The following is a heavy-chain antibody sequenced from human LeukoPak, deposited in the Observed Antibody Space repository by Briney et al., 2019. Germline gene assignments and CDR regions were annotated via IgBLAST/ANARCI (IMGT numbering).Heavy chain of an antibody. CDR1: GGTFSSYA. D-gene: IGHD6-13*01. CDR3: ARTSGYSSSWYIGANFDY. J-gene: IGHJ4*02. Sequence: ASVKVSCKASGGTFSSYAISWVRQAPGQGLEWMGGIIPIFGTANYAQKFQGRVTITADESTSTAYMELSSLRSEDTAVYYCARTSGYSSSWYIGANFDYWGQGTLVTVSS. V-gene: IGHV1-69*13. CDR2: IIPIFGTA.